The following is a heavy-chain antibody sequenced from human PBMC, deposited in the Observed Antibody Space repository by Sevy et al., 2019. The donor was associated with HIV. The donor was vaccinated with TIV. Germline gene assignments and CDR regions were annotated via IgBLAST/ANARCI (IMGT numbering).Heavy chain of an antibody. J-gene: IGHJ4*02. CDR2: ISSSSSYI. Sequence: GGSLRLSCAASGFSFSTYTMNWVRQAPGKGLEWVSSISSSSSYIHYTDSVKGGFTISRDNAKNSLYLQMNSLRAEDTAVYYCARDQDYKYFDYWGQGTLVTVSS. D-gene: IGHD4-4*01. V-gene: IGHV3-21*01. CDR3: ARDQDYKYFDY. CDR1: GFSFSTYT.